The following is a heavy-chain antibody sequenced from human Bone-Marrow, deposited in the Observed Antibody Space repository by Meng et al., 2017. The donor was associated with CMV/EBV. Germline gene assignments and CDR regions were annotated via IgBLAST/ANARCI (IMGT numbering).Heavy chain of an antibody. CDR3: AKGGYSSGWYDDSTDY. D-gene: IGHD6-19*01. J-gene: IGHJ4*03. Sequence: GESLKISCAASGFTFNNYAMTWVRQAPGKGLEWVSVIYSGGSSTYYADSVKGRFTISRDNSKNTLYLQMDSLRAEDTAVYYCAKGGYSSGWYDDSTDYWGQGTTVTVSS. V-gene: IGHV3-23*03. CDR1: GFTFNNYA. CDR2: IYSGGSST.